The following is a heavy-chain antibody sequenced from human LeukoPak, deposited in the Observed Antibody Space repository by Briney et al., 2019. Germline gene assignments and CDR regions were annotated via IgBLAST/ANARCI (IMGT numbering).Heavy chain of an antibody. CDR2: IPFDGTSK. Sequence: GGSLRLSCAVSGFTFSSYGYGMHWVRQAAGKGLEWVAFIPFDGTSKYYADSVKGRFTISRDNSKNTLYLQMNSLRPEDTAVYYCATLSNRNDGMDVWGKGTTVTISS. CDR1: GFTFSSYGYG. J-gene: IGHJ6*04. CDR3: ATLSNRNDGMDV. D-gene: IGHD1-14*01. V-gene: IGHV3-30*02.